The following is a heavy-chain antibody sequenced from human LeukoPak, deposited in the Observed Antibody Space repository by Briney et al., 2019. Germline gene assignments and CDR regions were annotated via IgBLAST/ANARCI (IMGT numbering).Heavy chain of an antibody. V-gene: IGHV3-33*01. D-gene: IGHD5-24*01. CDR3: VRVDGEDGYNSFAFDI. Sequence: GGSLRLSCAASGFTFRRHGMHWVRQAPGKGLEWVAIIWHDGSNNYYADSVKGRFTISRDNSKNTLYLQMNSLRAEDTAVYYCVRVDGEDGYNSFAFDIWGQGTMVTVSS. CDR2: IWHDGSNN. J-gene: IGHJ3*02. CDR1: GFTFRRHG.